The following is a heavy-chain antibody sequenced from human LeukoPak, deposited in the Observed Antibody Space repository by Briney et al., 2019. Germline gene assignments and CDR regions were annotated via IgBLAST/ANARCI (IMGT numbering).Heavy chain of an antibody. CDR2: ISSSGSYM. V-gene: IGHV3-21*01. Sequence: GGSLRLSCAASGFTFTDYSINWVRQAPGKGLEWVSSISSSGSYMYYADSVKGRFTISRDNANNSLYLQMNNLRAEDTAVYYCARFGYSGYVNWGQGTLVTVSS. J-gene: IGHJ4*02. CDR3: ARFGYSGYVN. CDR1: GFTFTDYS. D-gene: IGHD5-12*01.